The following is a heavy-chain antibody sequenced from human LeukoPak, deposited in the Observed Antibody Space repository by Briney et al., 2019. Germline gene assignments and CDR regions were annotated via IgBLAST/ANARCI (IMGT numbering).Heavy chain of an antibody. CDR1: GGTFSSYA. J-gene: IGHJ4*02. CDR2: IIPILGIA. V-gene: IGHV1-69*04. CDR3: ATGPGYSSGWYIWGISGY. Sequence: SVKVSCKASGGTFSSYAISWVRQAPGQGLEWMGRIIPILGIANYAQKFQGRVTITADKSTSTAYMELSSLRSEDTAVYYCATGPGYSSGWYIWGISGYWGQGTLVTVSS. D-gene: IGHD6-19*01.